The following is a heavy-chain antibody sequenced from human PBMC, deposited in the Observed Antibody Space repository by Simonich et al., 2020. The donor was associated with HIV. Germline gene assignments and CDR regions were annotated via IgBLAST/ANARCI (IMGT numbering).Heavy chain of an antibody. CDR1: GYTFTDYN. D-gene: IGHD1-26*01. Sequence: VQSGAEVKKPGASVKVSCKASGYTFTDYNIHWVRQAPGQGLEWMGRVNPNSGGTDYTQKFQGRVTMTRDKSITTAYMELSRLRSDDTDFYYCATHGPGSYSSALDIWGQGTMVTVSS. CDR3: ATHGPGSYSSALDI. V-gene: IGHV1-2*05. CDR2: VNPNSGGT. J-gene: IGHJ3*02.